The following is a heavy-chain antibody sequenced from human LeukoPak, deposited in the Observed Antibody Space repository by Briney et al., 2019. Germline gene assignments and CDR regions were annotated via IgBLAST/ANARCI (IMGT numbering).Heavy chain of an antibody. CDR2: IYYSGST. D-gene: IGHD3-10*01. Sequence: SETLSLTCTVSGGSISCGDYYWSWIRQPPGKGLEWIGYIYYSGSTYYNPSLKSRVTISVDTSKNQFSLKLSSVTAADTAVYYCARADSSYGSGSTWDYWGQGTLVTVSS. CDR3: ARADSSYGSGSTWDY. J-gene: IGHJ4*02. V-gene: IGHV4-30-4*01. CDR1: GGSISCGDYY.